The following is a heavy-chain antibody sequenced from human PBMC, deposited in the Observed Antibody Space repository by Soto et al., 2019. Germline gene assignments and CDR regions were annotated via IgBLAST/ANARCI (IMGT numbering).Heavy chain of an antibody. V-gene: IGHV4-30-2*01. CDR2: IYHSGST. D-gene: IGHD5-12*01. CDR3: AAGGGLPRYY. CDR1: GGSISSGGYS. J-gene: IGHJ4*02. Sequence: QLQLQESGSGLVKPSQTLSLTCAVSGGSISSGGYSWSWIRQPPGKGPEWIGYIYHSGSTYYNPSRKRRATISVARPKNQFSLKLSSVTAADTAVYYCAAGGGLPRYYWGQGTLVTVSS.